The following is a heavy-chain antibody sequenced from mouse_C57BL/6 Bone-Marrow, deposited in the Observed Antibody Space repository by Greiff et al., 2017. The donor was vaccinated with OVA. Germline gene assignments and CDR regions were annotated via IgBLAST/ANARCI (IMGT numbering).Heavy chain of an antibody. J-gene: IGHJ2*01. Sequence: VKLQESGPGLVAPSQSLSITCTVSGFSFTSYAISWVRQPPGKGLEWLGVIWTGGGTNYNSALKSRLSISKDNSKSQVFLKMNSLQTDDTARYYCARNYYGSSLYYFDYWGQGTTLTVSS. V-gene: IGHV2-9-1*01. CDR1: GFSFTSYA. CDR3: ARNYYGSSLYYFDY. CDR2: IWTGGGT. D-gene: IGHD1-1*01.